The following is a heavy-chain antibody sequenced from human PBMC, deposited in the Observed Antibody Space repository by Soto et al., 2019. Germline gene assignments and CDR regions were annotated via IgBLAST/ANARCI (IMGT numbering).Heavy chain of an antibody. CDR3: ASPKVTSSWSSDY. Sequence: EVQLLQSGGELVQPGESLRLSCAASGFIFNKYAMTWVRQAPGKGVEWVSAISGDGDTTYYADSVKGRFTISRDNSKNTLFLQMNSLRDEDTALYYCASPKVTSSWSSDYWGQGTLVTVSS. J-gene: IGHJ4*02. V-gene: IGHV3-23*01. CDR2: ISGDGDTT. D-gene: IGHD6-13*01. CDR1: GFIFNKYA.